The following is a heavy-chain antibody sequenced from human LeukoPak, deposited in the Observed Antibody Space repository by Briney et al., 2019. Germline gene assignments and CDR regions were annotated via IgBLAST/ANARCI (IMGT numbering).Heavy chain of an antibody. J-gene: IGHJ6*02. CDR1: GFNFRDHW. V-gene: IGHV3-23*01. D-gene: IGHD3-22*01. CDR3: ASRYYDSSGYYPDYYYYYGMDV. Sequence: GGSLRLSCAVSGFNFRDHWMDWVRQAPGKGLEWVSAISGSGGSTYYADSVKGRFTISRDNSKNTLYLQMNSLRAEDTAVYYCASRYYDSSGYYPDYYYYYGMDVWGQGTTVTVSS. CDR2: ISGSGGST.